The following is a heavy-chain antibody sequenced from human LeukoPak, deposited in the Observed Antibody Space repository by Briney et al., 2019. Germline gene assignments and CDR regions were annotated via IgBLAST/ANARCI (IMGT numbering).Heavy chain of an antibody. V-gene: IGHV4-59*01. D-gene: IGHD4-17*01. CDR2: IYYSGST. CDR1: GGSISSYY. Sequence: SETLSLTCTVSGGSISSYYWRWIRQPPGKGLEWIGYIYYSGSTNYNPSLKSRVTISVDTSKNQFSLKLSSVTAADTAVYYCAREGARATVFAFDIWGQGTMVTVSS. CDR3: AREGARATVFAFDI. J-gene: IGHJ3*02.